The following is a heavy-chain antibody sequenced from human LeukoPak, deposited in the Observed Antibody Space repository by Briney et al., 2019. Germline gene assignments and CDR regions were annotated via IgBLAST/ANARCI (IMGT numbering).Heavy chain of an antibody. CDR1: GFTFSSYA. CDR2: ISYDGSNK. Sequence: GRSLRLSCAASGFTFSSYAMNWVRQAPGKGLEWVAVISYDGSNKYYADSVKGRFSISRDNSKNTLYLQMNSLRAEDTAVYYCARTVYGDYEYYFDYWGQGSLVTV. J-gene: IGHJ4*02. V-gene: IGHV3-30-3*01. D-gene: IGHD4-17*01. CDR3: ARTVYGDYEYYFDY.